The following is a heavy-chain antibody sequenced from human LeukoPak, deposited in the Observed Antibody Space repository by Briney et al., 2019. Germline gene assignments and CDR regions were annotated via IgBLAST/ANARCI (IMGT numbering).Heavy chain of an antibody. D-gene: IGHD3-22*01. V-gene: IGHV1-2*06. CDR3: ARHYYYDSSGYYAFDI. CDR1: GYTFTGYY. CDR2: INPNSGGT. J-gene: IGHJ3*02. Sequence: ASVKVSRKASGYTFTGYYMHWVRQAPGQGLEWMGRINPNSGGTNYAQKFQGRVTMTRDTSISTAYMELSRLRSDDTAVYYCARHYYYDSSGYYAFDIWGQGTMVTVSS.